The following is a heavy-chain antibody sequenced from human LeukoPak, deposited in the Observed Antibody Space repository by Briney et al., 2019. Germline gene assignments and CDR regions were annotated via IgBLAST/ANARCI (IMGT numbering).Heavy chain of an antibody. D-gene: IGHD2-15*01. CDR2: ISSSSDSI. CDR1: GFTFSTYG. J-gene: IGHJ4*02. V-gene: IGHV3-48*01. CDR3: ARARYCSGGTCYSRFDY. Sequence: GGSLRLSCAASGFTFSTYGMTWVRQAPGKGLEWISYISSSSDSIKYADSVKGRFTISRDNSNDTLYLRMDSLRAEDTAVYYCARARYCSGGTCYSRFDYWGQGTLVTVSS.